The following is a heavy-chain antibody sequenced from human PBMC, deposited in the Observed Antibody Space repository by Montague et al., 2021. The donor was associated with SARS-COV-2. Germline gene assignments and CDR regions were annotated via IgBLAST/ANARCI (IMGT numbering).Heavy chain of an antibody. CDR2: ISYDGSNK. J-gene: IGHJ5*02. D-gene: IGHD3-10*01. CDR3: ARDSHHSLLLWFGELPRQNWFDP. Sequence: SLRLSCAASGFSFSSYAMHWVRQAPGKGLEWVAVISYDGSNKYYADSVKGRFTISRDNSKNTLYLQTNSLRAEDTAVYYCARDSHHSLLLWFGELPRQNWFDPWGQGTLVTVSS. CDR1: GFSFSSYA. V-gene: IGHV3-30-3*01.